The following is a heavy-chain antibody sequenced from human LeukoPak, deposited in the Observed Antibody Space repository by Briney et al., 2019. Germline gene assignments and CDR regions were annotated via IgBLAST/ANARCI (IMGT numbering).Heavy chain of an antibody. Sequence: ASVKVSCKASGYTFTDNYMHWVRQAPGQGLEWMGRINPNSGGTNYAQKFQGRVTMTRDTSISTAYMELSRLRSDDTAVYYCAYVWGSHPRIPFDPWGQGTLVTVSS. V-gene: IGHV1-2*06. CDR1: GYTFTDNY. CDR3: AYVWGSHPRIPFDP. D-gene: IGHD3-16*02. J-gene: IGHJ5*02. CDR2: INPNSGGT.